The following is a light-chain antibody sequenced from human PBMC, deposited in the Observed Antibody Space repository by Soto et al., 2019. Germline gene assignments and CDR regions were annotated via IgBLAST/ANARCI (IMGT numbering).Light chain of an antibody. V-gene: IGLV2-11*01. J-gene: IGLJ2*01. CDR2: DVS. Sequence: QSALTQARSVSGSPGQSVTISCTGTSSDVGGYNYVSWYQQHPGKAPKLMIYDVSKRPSGVPDRFSGSKSGNTASLTISGLQAEDEADYYFCSSAGSVVFGGGTKLTVL. CDR1: SSDVGGYNY. CDR3: CSSAGSVV.